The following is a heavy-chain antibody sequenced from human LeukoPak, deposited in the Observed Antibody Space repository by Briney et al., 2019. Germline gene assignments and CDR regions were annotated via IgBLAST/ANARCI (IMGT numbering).Heavy chain of an antibody. CDR2: ISAYNGNT. J-gene: IGHJ4*02. CDR3: ARTTAIAVAGTVDY. CDR1: GYTFTSYG. Sequence: AAVKVSCKASGYTFTSYGISWGRQAPGQGLEGMGWISAYNGNTNYAQKLQGRVTMTTDTSTSTAYMELRSLRSDDSAVYYCARTTAIAVAGTVDYWGQGTLVTVSS. V-gene: IGHV1-18*01. D-gene: IGHD6-19*01.